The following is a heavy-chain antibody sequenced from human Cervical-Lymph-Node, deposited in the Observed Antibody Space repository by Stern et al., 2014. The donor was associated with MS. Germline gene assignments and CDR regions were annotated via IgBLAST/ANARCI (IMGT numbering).Heavy chain of an antibody. CDR1: GYTFTSYY. J-gene: IGHJ4*02. Sequence: VQLVESGAEVKKPGSSVKVSCKASGYTFTSYYMHWVRQAPGQGLEWMGIINPSGGSTSYAQKFQGRVTMTRDTSTSTVYMELSSLRSEDTAVYYCARGGPYDSSGYSEYYFDYWGQGTLVTVSS. CDR2: INPSGGST. CDR3: ARGGPYDSSGYSEYYFDY. V-gene: IGHV1-46*01. D-gene: IGHD3-22*01.